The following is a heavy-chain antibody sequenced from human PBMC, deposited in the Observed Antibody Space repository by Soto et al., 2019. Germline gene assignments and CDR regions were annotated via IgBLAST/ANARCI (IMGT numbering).Heavy chain of an antibody. CDR3: ARGRYGDY. J-gene: IGHJ4*02. CDR1: GYTFTSYG. Sequence: QVHLVQSGAEVKKPGASVKVYCKASGYTFTSYGITWVRQAPGQGLEWMGWISAHNGNTDYAQKLQGRVIVTRDTSTSTAYMELRSLRSDDSAVYYCARGRYGDYWGQGALVNVSS. V-gene: IGHV1-18*01. CDR2: ISAHNGNT. D-gene: IGHD1-1*01.